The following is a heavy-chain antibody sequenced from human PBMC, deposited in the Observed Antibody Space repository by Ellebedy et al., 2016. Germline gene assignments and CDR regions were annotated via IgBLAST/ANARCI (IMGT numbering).Heavy chain of an antibody. V-gene: IGHV3-23*01. CDR1: GFTFSTYA. CDR3: ATGGLRYYFDY. Sequence: GESLKISXAASGFTFSTYAMSWVRQAPGRGLEWVSTISGSGGSTYNADSVKGRFTISRDSSKSTLFLQMNSLRAEDTAVYYCATGGLRYYFDYWGQGTLVTVPS. D-gene: IGHD4-17*01. J-gene: IGHJ4*02. CDR2: ISGSGGST.